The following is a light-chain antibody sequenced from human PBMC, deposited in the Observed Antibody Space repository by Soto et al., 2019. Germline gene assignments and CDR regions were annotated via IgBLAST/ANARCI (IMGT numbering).Light chain of an antibody. CDR1: SSDIGGYKY. J-gene: IGLJ1*01. Sequence: QSVLTQPASVSGSPGQSITISCTGTSSDIGGYKYVSWYQQHPGKAPKLMIYEVTYRPSGVSDRFSGSKSGNTASLTVSGLQAEDEADYYCSSYTSSGTLYVIGTGTRSPS. CDR3: SSYTSSGTLYV. V-gene: IGLV2-14*01. CDR2: EVT.